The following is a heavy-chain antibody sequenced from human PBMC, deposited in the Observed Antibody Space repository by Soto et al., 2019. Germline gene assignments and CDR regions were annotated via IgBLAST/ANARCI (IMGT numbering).Heavy chain of an antibody. CDR3: ARADFWSGYPIYYFDY. V-gene: IGHV4-39*01. CDR1: GGSISSSSYY. D-gene: IGHD3-3*01. J-gene: IGHJ4*02. CDR2: IYYSGST. Sequence: SETLSLTCTVSGGSISSSSYYWGWIRQPPGKGLEWIGSIYYSGSTYYNPSLKSRVTISVDTSKNQFSLKLSSVTAADTAVYYCARADFWSGYPIYYFDYWGQGTLVTVSS.